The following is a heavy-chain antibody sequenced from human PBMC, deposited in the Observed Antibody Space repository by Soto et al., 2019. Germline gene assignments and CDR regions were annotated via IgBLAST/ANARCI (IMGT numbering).Heavy chain of an antibody. CDR2: INAGNGNT. V-gene: IGHV1-3*01. D-gene: IGHD2-8*01. Sequence: ASVKVSCKASGYTFTSYAMHWVRQAPGQRLEWMGWINAGNGNTKYSQKFQGRVTITRDTSASTAYMELSSLRSEDTAVYYCARLITAVKSNWFDPWGQGTLVTVSS. CDR1: GYTFTSYA. J-gene: IGHJ5*02. CDR3: ARLITAVKSNWFDP.